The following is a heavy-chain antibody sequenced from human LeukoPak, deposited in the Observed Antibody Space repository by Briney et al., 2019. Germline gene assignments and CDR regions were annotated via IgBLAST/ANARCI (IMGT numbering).Heavy chain of an antibody. CDR2: IYYSGST. D-gene: IGHD2-2*01. CDR1: GGSISSSSYY. J-gene: IGHJ5*02. CDR3: ARHVTYQLLNWFDP. Sequence: SETLSLTCTVSGGSISSSSYYWGWIRQPPGKGLEWIGSIYYSGSTYYNPSLKSRVTISVDTSKNQFSLKLSSVTAADTAVDYCARHVTYQLLNWFDPWGQGTLVTVSS. V-gene: IGHV4-39*01.